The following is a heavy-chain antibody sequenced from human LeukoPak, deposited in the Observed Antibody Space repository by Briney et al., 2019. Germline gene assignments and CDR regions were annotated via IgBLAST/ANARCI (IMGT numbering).Heavy chain of an antibody. CDR2: IRYDGSKK. J-gene: IGHJ4*02. CDR1: GFTFSSYW. CDR3: AKEDHSGYGPFGY. D-gene: IGHD5-12*01. Sequence: GGSLRLSCAASGFTFSSYWMSWVRQAPGKGLEWVAFIRYDGSKKYYADSVKGRFTISRDNSKNTLYLQMNSLRAEDTAVYYCAKEDHSGYGPFGYWGQGTLVTVSS. V-gene: IGHV3-30*02.